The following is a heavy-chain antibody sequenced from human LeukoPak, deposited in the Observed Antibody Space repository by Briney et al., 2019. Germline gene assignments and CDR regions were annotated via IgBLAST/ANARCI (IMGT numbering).Heavy chain of an antibody. J-gene: IGHJ6*02. Sequence: ASVKVSCKASGYTFTSYGISWVRQAPGQGLEWMGWISAYNGNTNYAQKLQGRVTMTTDTSTSTAYMELRSLTSDDTAVYFCARAGDISPRYYYGMDVWGPGTTVSISS. D-gene: IGHD3-9*01. CDR3: ARAGDISPRYYYGMDV. V-gene: IGHV1-18*01. CDR2: ISAYNGNT. CDR1: GYTFTSYG.